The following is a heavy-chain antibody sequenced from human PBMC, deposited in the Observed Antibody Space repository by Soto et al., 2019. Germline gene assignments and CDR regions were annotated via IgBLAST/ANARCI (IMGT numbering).Heavy chain of an antibody. CDR3: AHRRLRVGSWSTGDLDY. Sequence: QITLKESGLTVLKSTETLTLTCTFSGFSLTTSGVGVGWIRQSPGKALEWLAFIYWDDDKRYSPSLKDRLTITKDSSKNQVVLTLTYMDPVDTATYYCAHRRLRVGSWSTGDLDYWGPGTLVTVFS. CDR1: GFSLTTSGVG. CDR2: IYWDDDK. V-gene: IGHV2-5*02. D-gene: IGHD6-13*01. J-gene: IGHJ4*02.